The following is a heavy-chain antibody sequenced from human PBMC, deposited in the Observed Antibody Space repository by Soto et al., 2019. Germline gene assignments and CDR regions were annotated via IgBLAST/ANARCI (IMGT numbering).Heavy chain of an antibody. V-gene: IGHV4-34*01. CDR1: GGSFSGYY. CDR2: INHSGST. Sequence: SETLSLTCAVYGGSFSGYYWSWIRQPPGKGLEWIGEINHSGSTNYNPSLKSRVTISVDTSKNQFSLKLSSVTAADTAVYYCASSGTGYYYDSSGYSYFDYWGQGTLVTVSS. CDR3: ASSGTGYYYDSSGYSYFDY. D-gene: IGHD3-22*01. J-gene: IGHJ4*02.